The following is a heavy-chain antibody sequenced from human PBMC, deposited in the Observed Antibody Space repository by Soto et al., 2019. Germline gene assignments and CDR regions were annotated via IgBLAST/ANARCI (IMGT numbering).Heavy chain of an antibody. D-gene: IGHD2-15*01. J-gene: IGHJ6*02. V-gene: IGHV1-69*08. CDR2: IIPILGIA. CDR1: GGTFSSYT. CDR3: ARDPRYCSGGSCYSFLSYYYYGMDV. Sequence: QVQLVQSGAEVKKPGSSVKVSCKASGGTFSSYTISWVRQAPGQGLEWMGRIIPILGIANYAQKFQGRVTITADKSASTAYMGLSRLRSEDTAVYYCARDPRYCSGGSCYSFLSYYYYGMDVWGQGTTVTVSS.